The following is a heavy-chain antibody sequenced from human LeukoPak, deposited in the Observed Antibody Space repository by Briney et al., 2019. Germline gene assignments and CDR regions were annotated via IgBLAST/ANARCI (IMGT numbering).Heavy chain of an antibody. Sequence: PSETLSLTCTVSGGSISSGDYYWSWIRQPPGKGLEWIGEINHSGSTNYNPSLKSRVTISVDTSKNQFSLKLSSVTAADTAVYYCARQSIAARRRYWYFDLWGRGTLVTVSS. D-gene: IGHD6-6*01. J-gene: IGHJ2*01. CDR1: GGSISSGDYY. CDR2: INHSGST. V-gene: IGHV4-39*01. CDR3: ARQSIAARRRYWYFDL.